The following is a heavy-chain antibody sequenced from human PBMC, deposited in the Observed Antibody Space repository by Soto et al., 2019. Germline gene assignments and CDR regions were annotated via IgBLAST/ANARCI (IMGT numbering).Heavy chain of an antibody. CDR2: INAGNGNT. J-gene: IGHJ4*02. V-gene: IGHV1-3*01. D-gene: IGHD3-10*01. Sequence: ASVKVSCKASGYTFTGYAMHWVRQAPGQRLEWMGWINAGNGNTKYSQKFQGRVTITRDTSASTAYMELSSLRSEDTAVYYCARARIFVGSGSYYPPSLFDYWGQGTLVTVSS. CDR3: ARARIFVGSGSYYPPSLFDY. CDR1: GYTFTGYA.